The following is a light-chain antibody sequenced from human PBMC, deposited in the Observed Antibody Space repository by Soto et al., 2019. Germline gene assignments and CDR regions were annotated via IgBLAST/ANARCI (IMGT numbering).Light chain of an antibody. CDR3: QTWGTGIHVV. V-gene: IGLV4-69*01. CDR1: TGHSRYA. Sequence: QLVLTQSPSASASLGASVKLTCTLGTGHSRYAIAWLQQQPEKGPRYLMNLNSDGSHTKGDGIPDRFSGSSSGAERYLTISSLQSEDEADYYCQTWGTGIHVVFGGGTKLTVL. J-gene: IGLJ2*01. CDR2: LNSDGSH.